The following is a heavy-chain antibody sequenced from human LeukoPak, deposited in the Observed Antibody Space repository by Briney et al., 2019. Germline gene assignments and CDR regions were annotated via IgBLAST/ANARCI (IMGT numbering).Heavy chain of an antibody. CDR3: VKEAYRYGYFDF. CDR2: ISYDGSEK. Sequence: PGGSLRLTCAASGFIFSYYGIHWVRQAPGRGLEWVAVISYDGSEKYYADSVKGRFTISRDNSKTTLFLQMNTLRPDDTAMYYCVKEAYRYGYFDFWGQGTLVTVSS. J-gene: IGHJ4*02. D-gene: IGHD5-18*01. CDR1: GFIFSYYG. V-gene: IGHV3-30*18.